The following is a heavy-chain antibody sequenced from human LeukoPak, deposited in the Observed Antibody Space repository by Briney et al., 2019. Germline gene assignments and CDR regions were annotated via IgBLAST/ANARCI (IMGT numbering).Heavy chain of an antibody. D-gene: IGHD5-18*01. CDR3: AREPTSMGSDY. Sequence: GGSLTLSCTASGFTFSTYSMTWVRQAPGKGLEWVSSISDSSTYIYYTDSVKGRFTISRDNAKNSLYLQMNSLRADDAAVYYCAREPTSMGSDYWGQGTLVTVSS. CDR2: ISDSSTYI. CDR1: GFTFSTYS. V-gene: IGHV3-21*01. J-gene: IGHJ4*02.